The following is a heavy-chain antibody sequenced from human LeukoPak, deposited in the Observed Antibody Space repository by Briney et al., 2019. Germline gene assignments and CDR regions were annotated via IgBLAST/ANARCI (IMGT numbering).Heavy chain of an antibody. Sequence: GGSLRLSCAASGFTFGTYSMNWVRQAPQKGLEWVSYISSSSSTIYYADSVKGRFTISRDNAKNSLYLQINSLRAEDTAVYYCARDGYCSGGTCYSAVDYWGQGTLVTVSS. J-gene: IGHJ4*02. CDR1: GFTFGTYS. CDR2: ISSSSSTI. V-gene: IGHV3-48*04. CDR3: ARDGYCSGGTCYSAVDY. D-gene: IGHD2-15*01.